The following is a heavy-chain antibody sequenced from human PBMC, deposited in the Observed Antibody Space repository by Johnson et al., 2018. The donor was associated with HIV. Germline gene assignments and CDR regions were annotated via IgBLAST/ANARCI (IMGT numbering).Heavy chain of an antibody. Sequence: VQLVESGGGVVRPGGSLRLSCAASGFTFDDYGMSWVRQAPGKGLGWVSGINWNGGSTGYAGAVKGRFTISRDNAKNSLYLQMNSLRAEDTALFYCARDRAEYSTWLDAFDIWGQGTMVTVSS. J-gene: IGHJ3*02. CDR2: INWNGGST. V-gene: IGHV3-20*04. CDR1: GFTFDDYG. CDR3: ARDRAEYSTWLDAFDI. D-gene: IGHD6-6*01.